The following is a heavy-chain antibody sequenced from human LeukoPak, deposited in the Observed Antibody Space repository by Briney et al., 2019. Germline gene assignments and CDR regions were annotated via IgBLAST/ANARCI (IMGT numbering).Heavy chain of an antibody. J-gene: IGHJ4*02. V-gene: IGHV1-2*02. Sequence: ASVKVSCKASGYTFNDYYIHWVRQGPRQGLEWMGWISPKSGVTNYEQKFQGRLTMARDTSLSTAYMELSSLISDDTAVYFCARALGSYYDTSVYQAYWGQGTLVTVTS. CDR2: ISPKSGVT. CDR3: ARALGSYYDTSVYQAY. CDR1: GYTFNDYY. D-gene: IGHD3-22*01.